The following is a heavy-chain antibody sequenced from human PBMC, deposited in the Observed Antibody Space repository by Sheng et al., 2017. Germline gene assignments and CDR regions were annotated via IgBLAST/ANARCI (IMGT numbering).Heavy chain of an antibody. CDR1: GFTFSSYG. J-gene: IGHJ4*02. CDR3: AKDRGDFGVEYFDY. V-gene: IGHV3-30*02. Sequence: QVQLVESGGGVVQPGGSLRLSCAASGFTFSSYGMHWVRQAPGKGLEWVAFIRYDGSNKYYADSVKGRFTISRDNSKNTLYLQMNSLRAEDTAVYYCAKDRGDFGVEYFDYWGQGTLVTVSS. D-gene: IGHD3-3*01. CDR2: IRYDGSNK.